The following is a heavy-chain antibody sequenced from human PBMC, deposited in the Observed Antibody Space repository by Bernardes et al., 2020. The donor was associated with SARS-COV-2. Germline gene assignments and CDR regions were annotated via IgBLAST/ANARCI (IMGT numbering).Heavy chain of an antibody. Sequence: VGSLILSCAASGFTFSSYAMSWVRQAPGKGLEWVSAISGSGGSTYYADSVKGRFTISRDNSKNTLYLQMNSLRAEDTAVYYCAKDPYYYDSSGYYPFDYWGQGTLVTVSS. D-gene: IGHD3-22*01. CDR3: AKDPYYYDSSGYYPFDY. CDR2: ISGSGGST. J-gene: IGHJ4*02. CDR1: GFTFSSYA. V-gene: IGHV3-23*01.